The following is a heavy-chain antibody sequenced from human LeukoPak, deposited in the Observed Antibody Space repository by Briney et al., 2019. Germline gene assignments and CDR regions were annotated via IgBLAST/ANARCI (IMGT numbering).Heavy chain of an antibody. CDR2: IIPILGTA. D-gene: IGHD4-17*01. CDR1: AGTFSSYA. Sequence: SVKVSCKGSAGTFSSYAISWVRDAPGQGLEWGGGIIPILGTANYAQKFQGRVTITADKSTSTAYMELSSLRSEDTAVYYCAKARHDYGECDYWGQGTLVTVSS. J-gene: IGHJ4*02. CDR3: AKARHDYGECDY. V-gene: IGHV1-69*06.